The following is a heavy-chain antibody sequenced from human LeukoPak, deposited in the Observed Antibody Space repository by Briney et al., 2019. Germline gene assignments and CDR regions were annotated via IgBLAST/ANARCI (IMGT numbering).Heavy chain of an antibody. D-gene: IGHD2-15*01. CDR2: ISGYNGNT. V-gene: IGHV1-18*01. Sequence: ASVKVSCKASGYTFTSYGISWVRQAPGQGLEWMGWISGYNGNTNYAQKLQGRVTMTTDTSTSTAYMELRSLRSDDTAVYYCARDQYCSGGSCYVNLGYYYGMDVWGQGTTVTVSS. J-gene: IGHJ6*02. CDR3: ARDQYCSGGSCYVNLGYYYGMDV. CDR1: GYTFTSYG.